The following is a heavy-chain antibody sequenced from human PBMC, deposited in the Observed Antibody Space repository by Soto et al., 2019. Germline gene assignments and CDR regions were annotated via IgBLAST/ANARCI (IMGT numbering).Heavy chain of an antibody. Sequence: GASVKVSCKASGYTFTNYAMHWVRQAPGQRLEWMGGIIPIFGTANYAQKFQGRVTITADESTSTAYMELSSLRSEDTAVYYCARDLRSIFVLVPAAPGWFDPWGQGTLVTVPQ. CDR1: GYTFTNYA. D-gene: IGHD2-2*01. CDR3: ARDLRSIFVLVPAAPGWFDP. V-gene: IGHV1-69*13. J-gene: IGHJ5*02. CDR2: IIPIFGTA.